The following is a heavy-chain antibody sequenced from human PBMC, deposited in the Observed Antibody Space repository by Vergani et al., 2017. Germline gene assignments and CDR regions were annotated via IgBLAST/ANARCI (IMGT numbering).Heavy chain of an antibody. Sequence: QVQLVESGGGVVQPGRSLRLSCAASGFTFSSYGMHWVRQAPGKGLEWVAVIWYDGSNKYYADSVKGRFTISRDNSKNTLYLQMNSLRAEDTAVYYCAKEYYYLRYFDYWGQGTLVTVSS. D-gene: IGHD3-10*01. CDR3: AKEYYYLRYFDY. V-gene: IGHV3-33*06. J-gene: IGHJ4*02. CDR2: IWYDGSNK. CDR1: GFTFSSYG.